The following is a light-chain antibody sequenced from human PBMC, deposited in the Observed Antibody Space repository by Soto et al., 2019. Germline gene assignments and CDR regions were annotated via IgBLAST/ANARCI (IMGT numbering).Light chain of an antibody. Sequence: EIVLTQSPGTLSLSPGERATLSCRASQSVSSSYLAWYQQKPGQAPRLLIYGASSRATGIPDRFSGSGSGTDFTLTISRLEPEDFAVYYCQQYGSSPGTFGQGTNADIK. CDR1: QSVSSSY. V-gene: IGKV3-20*01. J-gene: IGKJ1*01. CDR3: QQYGSSPGT. CDR2: GAS.